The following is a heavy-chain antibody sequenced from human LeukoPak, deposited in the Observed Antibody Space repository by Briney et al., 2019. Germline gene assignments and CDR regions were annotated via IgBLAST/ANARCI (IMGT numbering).Heavy chain of an antibody. CDR2: INPNIGDT. V-gene: IGHV1-2*02. CDR3: ARTNKWELPDY. D-gene: IGHD1-26*01. J-gene: IGHJ4*02. Sequence: ASVKVSSKASGYTFTGHYLHWVRQAPGQGLEWMGWINPNIGDTNYAQKFQGRVTMTRDTSISTAYMELSRLRSDDTAVYYCARTNKWELPDYWGQGTLVTVSS. CDR1: GYTFTGHY.